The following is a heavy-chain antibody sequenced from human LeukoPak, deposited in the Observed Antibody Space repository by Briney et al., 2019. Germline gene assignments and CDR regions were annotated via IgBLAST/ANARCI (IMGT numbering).Heavy chain of an antibody. Sequence: SQTLSLTCTVSGGSISSGANYWSWIRQPPGRGLEWIGYISHSESAYYSPSLESRITISVDRSKNQFSLKLKSVTAADTAIYYCARDGGTTSNPSHDTFAIWGQGTTVAVSS. J-gene: IGHJ3*02. V-gene: IGHV4-30-2*01. CDR2: ISHSESA. CDR1: GGSISSGANY. D-gene: IGHD4-11*01. CDR3: ARDGGTTSNPSHDTFAI.